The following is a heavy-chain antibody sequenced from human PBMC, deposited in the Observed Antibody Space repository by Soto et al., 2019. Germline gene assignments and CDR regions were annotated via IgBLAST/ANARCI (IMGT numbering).Heavy chain of an antibody. CDR1: GFTFSSYW. V-gene: IGHV3-74*01. CDR3: ARHGFCSGGSCYSSYS. J-gene: IGHJ4*02. D-gene: IGHD2-15*01. CDR2: INTDGSST. Sequence: GGSLRLSCAASGFTFSSYWMHWVRQAPGKGLVWVSRINTDGSSTNYADSVKGRFTISRDNAKNTLYLQMNSLRAEDTAVYYCARHGFCSGGSCYSSYSWGQGTRVTVSS.